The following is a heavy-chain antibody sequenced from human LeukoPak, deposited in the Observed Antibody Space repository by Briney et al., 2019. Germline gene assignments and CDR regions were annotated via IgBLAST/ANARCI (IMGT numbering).Heavy chain of an antibody. Sequence: TGGSLRLCWAASGFTFSSYGMHWVRQAPGKGLEWVAVISYDGSNKYYADSVNGRFTISRDNSKNTLSLQMNSLRAEDTAVYYCAKSPSGRSRISRFDYWGQGILVTVSS. CDR3: AKSPSGRSRISRFDY. D-gene: IGHD1-26*01. V-gene: IGHV3-30*18. CDR2: ISYDGSNK. CDR1: GFTFSSYG. J-gene: IGHJ4*02.